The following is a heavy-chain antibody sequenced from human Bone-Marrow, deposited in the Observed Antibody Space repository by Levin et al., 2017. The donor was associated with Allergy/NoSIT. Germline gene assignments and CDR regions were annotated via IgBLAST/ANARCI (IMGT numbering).Heavy chain of an antibody. J-gene: IGHJ4*02. CDR2: IYPADSDT. CDR1: GYSFNNDW. Sequence: GESLKISCKASGYSFNNDWIGWVRQMPGKGLEWMGIIYPADSDTKYRPSFQGQVTISADKSINTAYLQWSSLKASDTAMYYCARHVGYSNSGGYYIHYWGQGTLVTVSS. V-gene: IGHV5-51*01. D-gene: IGHD3-22*01. CDR3: ARHVGYSNSGGYYIHY.